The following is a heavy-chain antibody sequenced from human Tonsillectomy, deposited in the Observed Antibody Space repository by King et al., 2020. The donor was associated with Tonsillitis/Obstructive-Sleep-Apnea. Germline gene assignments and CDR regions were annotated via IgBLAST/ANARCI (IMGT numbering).Heavy chain of an antibody. CDR2: INPDSGGT. J-gene: IGHJ6*02. Sequence: VQLVESGAEVKKPGASVKVSCKAAGYTFTGYYMYWVRQAPGQGLEWMGWINPDSGGTKYAQKFQGRVTMTRDTSISTVYMELSRLRSDDTAVYYCARVAATSSHGMAVWGQGTTVTVSS. CDR1: GYTFTGYY. CDR3: ARVAATSSHGMAV. D-gene: IGHD2-15*01. V-gene: IGHV1-2*02.